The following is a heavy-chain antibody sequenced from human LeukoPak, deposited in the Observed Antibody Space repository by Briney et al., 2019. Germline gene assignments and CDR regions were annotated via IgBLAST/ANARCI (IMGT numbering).Heavy chain of an antibody. CDR3: TIEYSSSWYLDY. V-gene: IGHV3-73*01. Sequence: GGSLRLSCAASGFAFSGSAIHWVRQASGKGLEWVGCIKTKTNSYATAYAASVKGRFTISRDDAKNTAYLQMNSLKSEDTAVYYCTIEYSSSWYLDYWGQGTLVTVSS. CDR1: GFAFSGSA. D-gene: IGHD6-13*01. CDR2: IKTKTNSYAT. J-gene: IGHJ4*02.